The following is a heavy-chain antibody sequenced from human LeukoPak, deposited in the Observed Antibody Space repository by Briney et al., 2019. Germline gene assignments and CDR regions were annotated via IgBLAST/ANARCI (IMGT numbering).Heavy chain of an antibody. CDR3: GREIFGSGSCPDF. J-gene: IGHJ4*02. CDR1: GFALNTYA. Sequence: GGSLRLSCAASGFALNTYAMHWVRQAPGQGLEWVALIWHDGSHKFYSNSVRGQFTISRDNSKNTVSLQMNNLRPEDTAVYYCGREIFGSGSCPDFWGQGTLVTVSS. CDR2: IWHDGSHK. D-gene: IGHD3-10*01. V-gene: IGHV3-33*01.